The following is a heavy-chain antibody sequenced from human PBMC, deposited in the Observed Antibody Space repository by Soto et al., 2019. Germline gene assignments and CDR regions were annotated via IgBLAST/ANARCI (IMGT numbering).Heavy chain of an antibody. V-gene: IGHV3-23*01. CDR2: FSGSGGST. Sequence: EVQVLESGGGLVQPGGSLRLSCAASGFTFSSYAMNWVRQAPGKGLEWVSVFSGSGGSTYYADSVKGRFTISRDNSKNTLYLQMNSLRAEDTAVYYCARRSSGWYFDYWGQGTLVTVSS. J-gene: IGHJ4*02. D-gene: IGHD6-19*01. CDR1: GFTFSSYA. CDR3: ARRSSGWYFDY.